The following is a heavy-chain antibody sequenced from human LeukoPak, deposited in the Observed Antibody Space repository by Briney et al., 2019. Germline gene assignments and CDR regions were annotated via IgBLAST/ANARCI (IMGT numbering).Heavy chain of an antibody. D-gene: IGHD3-22*01. CDR1: GFTFSSYA. CDR2: ISGSGGST. J-gene: IGHJ1*01. Sequence: GGSLRLSCAASGFTFSSYAMSWVRQAPGKGLEWVSAISGSGGSTYYADSVKGRFTIPRDNSKNTLYLQMSSLRAEDTAIYYCAKDDYYDSTGYFRHWGQGTLVTVSS. CDR3: AKDDYYDSTGYFRH. V-gene: IGHV3-23*01.